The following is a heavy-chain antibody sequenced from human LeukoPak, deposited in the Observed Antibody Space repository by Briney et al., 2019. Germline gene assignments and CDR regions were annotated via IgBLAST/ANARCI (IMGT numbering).Heavy chain of an antibody. V-gene: IGHV3-9*01. Sequence: DSVRDRFTISRDNAQNSLYLQMNSLRAEDTALYYCAKDQVRNYDFWSGYNNWFDPWGQGTLVTVSS. D-gene: IGHD3-3*01. J-gene: IGHJ5*02. CDR3: AKDQVRNYDFWSGYNNWFDP.